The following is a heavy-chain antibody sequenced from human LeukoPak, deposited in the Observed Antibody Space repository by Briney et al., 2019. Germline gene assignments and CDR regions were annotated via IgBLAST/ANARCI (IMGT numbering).Heavy chain of an antibody. J-gene: IGHJ4*02. V-gene: IGHV4-34*01. CDR1: GGSFSGYY. D-gene: IGHD3-9*01. Sequence: SETLSLTCAVYGGSFSGYYWSWIRQPPGKGLDWIGELNHSGSTNYNPSLKSRVTISVDTSKNQFSLNLSSVTAADTAVYYCARRIWYHDILTAYNIWGQGTPVTVSS. CDR2: LNHSGST. CDR3: ARRIWYHDILTAYNI.